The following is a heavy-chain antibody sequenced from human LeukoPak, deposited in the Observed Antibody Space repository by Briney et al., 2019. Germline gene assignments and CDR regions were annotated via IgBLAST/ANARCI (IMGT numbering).Heavy chain of an antibody. CDR1: GGSISSNH. CDR3: ARWTSSSWYRFDY. V-gene: IGHV4-4*07. D-gene: IGHD6-13*01. Sequence: SETLSLTCTVSGGSISSNHWSWIRQPAGRGLEWIGRIYTSGSTSYNPSLESRVTMSVDTSKNQFSLNLRSVTAADTAVYYCARWTSSSWYRFDYWGQGTLVTVSS. CDR2: IYTSGST. J-gene: IGHJ4*02.